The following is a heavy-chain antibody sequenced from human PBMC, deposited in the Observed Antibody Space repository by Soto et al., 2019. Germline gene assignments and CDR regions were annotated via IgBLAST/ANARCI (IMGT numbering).Heavy chain of an antibody. CDR3: ASGPHGAVGY. Sequence: QVQLVESGGGVVQPGRSLRLSCAASGFTFSSYGMHWVRQAPGKGLEWVAVIWYDGSNKYYADSVKGRFTISRDNSKNTLYLQMNSLRAEDTAVYYCASGPHGAVGYWGQGTLVTVSS. V-gene: IGHV3-33*01. D-gene: IGHD4-17*01. J-gene: IGHJ4*02. CDR1: GFTFSSYG. CDR2: IWYDGSNK.